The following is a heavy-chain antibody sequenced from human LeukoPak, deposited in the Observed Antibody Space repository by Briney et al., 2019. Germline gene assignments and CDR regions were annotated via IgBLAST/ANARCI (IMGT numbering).Heavy chain of an antibody. V-gene: IGHV3-23*01. D-gene: IGHD5-18*01. CDR3: AKTQYSYGPYHYYMDV. CDR2: ISGSGGST. CDR1: GFTFSSYA. J-gene: IGHJ6*03. Sequence: GGSLRLSCAASGFTFSSYAMSWVRQAPGKGLEWVSAISGSGGSTYYADSVKGRFTISRDNSKNTLYLQMNSLRAEDTAVYYCAKTQYSYGPYHYYMDVWGKGTTVTVSS.